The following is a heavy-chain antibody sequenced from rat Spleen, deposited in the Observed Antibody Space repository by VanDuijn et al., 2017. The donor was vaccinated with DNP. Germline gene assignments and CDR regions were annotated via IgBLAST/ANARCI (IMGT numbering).Heavy chain of an antibody. CDR1: GFTFSNYG. J-gene: IGHJ2*01. D-gene: IGHD1-12*02. CDR3: ATGSSYGSYYYVGY. V-gene: IGHV5-19*01. CDR2: IGPSGGNI. Sequence: EVQLVESGGGLVQPGRSLKLSCAASGFTFSNYGIHWIRQGPTKGLEWVAAIGPSGGNIYYRDSVKGRFTMSSDDARSTLYLQMDSLRSEDTATYYCATGSSYGSYYYVGYWGQGVMVTVSS.